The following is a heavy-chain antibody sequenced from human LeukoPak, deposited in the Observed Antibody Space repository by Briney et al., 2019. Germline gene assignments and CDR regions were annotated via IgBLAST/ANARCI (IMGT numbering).Heavy chain of an antibody. CDR2: IYSGGST. CDR1: GFTVSSNY. V-gene: IGHV3-53*01. CDR3: ARVKGGSSWYTAYYMDV. J-gene: IGHJ6*03. D-gene: IGHD6-13*01. Sequence: GGSLRLSCAASGFTVSSNYMSWFRQAPEKGLEWVSVIYSGGSTYYADSVKGRFTISRDNSKNTLYLQMNSLRAEDTAVYYCARVKGGSSWYTAYYMDVWGKGTTVTVSS.